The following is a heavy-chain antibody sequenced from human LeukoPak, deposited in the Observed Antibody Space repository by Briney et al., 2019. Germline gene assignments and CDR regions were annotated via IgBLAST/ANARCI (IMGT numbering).Heavy chain of an antibody. CDR2: INPNSGGI. CDR3: ARGVRVVPAAITDY. Sequence: ASVKVSCKASGYTFTGYYMHWVRQAPGQGLEWMGWINPNSGGINYAQKFQGGVTMTRDTSISTAYMELSRLRSDDTAVYYCARGVRVVPAAITDYWGQGTLVTVSS. CDR1: GYTFTGYY. J-gene: IGHJ4*02. V-gene: IGHV1-2*02. D-gene: IGHD2-2*02.